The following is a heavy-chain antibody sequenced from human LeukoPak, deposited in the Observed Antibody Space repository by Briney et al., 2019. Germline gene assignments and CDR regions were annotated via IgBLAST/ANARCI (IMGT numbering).Heavy chain of an antibody. D-gene: IGHD1-26*01. CDR3: ARGSDSGNYYDFDY. CDR2: INNDGSST. V-gene: IGHV3-74*01. CDR1: GFTFSSYW. J-gene: IGHJ4*02. Sequence: GGSLRLSCAASGFTFSSYWMHWVRQAPGKGLVWVSRINNDGSSTTYADSVKGRFTISRDNAKNTLFMQVNTLRAEDTAVYYCARGSDSGNYYDFDYWGQGTLVTVSS.